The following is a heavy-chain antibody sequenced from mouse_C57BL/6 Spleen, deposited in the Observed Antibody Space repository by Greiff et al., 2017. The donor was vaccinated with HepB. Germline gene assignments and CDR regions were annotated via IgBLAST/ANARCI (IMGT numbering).Heavy chain of an antibody. V-gene: IGHV1-64*01. Sequence: QVQLQQPGAELVKPGASVKLSCKASGYTFTSYWMHWVKQRPGQGLEWIGMIHPNSGSTNYNEKFKSKATLTVDKSSSPAYMQLSSLTSEDSAVYYCARVFGYYGSNYFDYWGQGTTLTVSS. CDR2: IHPNSGST. J-gene: IGHJ2*01. CDR1: GYTFTSYW. CDR3: ARVFGYYGSNYFDY. D-gene: IGHD1-1*01.